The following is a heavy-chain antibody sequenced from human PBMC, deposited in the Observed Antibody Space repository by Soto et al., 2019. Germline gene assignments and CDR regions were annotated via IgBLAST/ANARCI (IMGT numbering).Heavy chain of an antibody. Sequence: GGSLRLSCAASGFTFSSYAMSWVRQAPGKGLEWVAVISYDGSNKYYADSVKGRFTISRDNSKNTLYLQMNSLRAEDTAVYYCARDLGDYWGQGTLVTVSS. V-gene: IGHV3-30-3*01. D-gene: IGHD3-16*01. CDR3: ARDLGDY. CDR2: ISYDGSNK. J-gene: IGHJ4*02. CDR1: GFTFSSYA.